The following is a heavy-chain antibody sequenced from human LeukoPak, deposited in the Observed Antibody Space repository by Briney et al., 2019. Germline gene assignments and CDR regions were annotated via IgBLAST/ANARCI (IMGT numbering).Heavy chain of an antibody. Sequence: GASVKVSCKASGYTFTSYDINWVRQATGQGLEWMGWMNPNSGNTGYAQKFQGRVTMTRNTSISTAYMELSSLRSEDTAVYYCARCPYDSSGYNWFDPWGQGTLVTVSS. D-gene: IGHD3-22*01. CDR1: GYTFTSYD. CDR2: MNPNSGNT. J-gene: IGHJ5*02. CDR3: ARCPYDSSGYNWFDP. V-gene: IGHV1-8*01.